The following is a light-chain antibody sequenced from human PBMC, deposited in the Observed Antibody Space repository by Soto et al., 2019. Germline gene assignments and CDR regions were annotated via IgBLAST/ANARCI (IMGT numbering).Light chain of an antibody. V-gene: IGKV3-20*01. CDR3: QQYATSPLP. Sequence: EIGLTQSPGTVSLSPGERATLSCRASQSITTSLAWYQRKPGQAPRLLIYDASTRATAIPDRFSGSGSGTDFALTRSRLEAEDFAVYYCQQYATSPLPFGGGTKVEIK. CDR2: DAS. J-gene: IGKJ4*01. CDR1: QSITTS.